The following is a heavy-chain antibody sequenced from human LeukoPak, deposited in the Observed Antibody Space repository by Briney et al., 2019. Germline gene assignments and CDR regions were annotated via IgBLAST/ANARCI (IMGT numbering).Heavy chain of an antibody. CDR1: GGTFSSYA. J-gene: IGHJ4*02. CDR3: AREGRGYFDWQRGYFGY. V-gene: IGHV1-69*13. Sequence: SVKVSCKASGGTFSSYAISWVRQAPGQGLEWMAGIIPIFGTANYAQKFQGRVTITADESTSTAYMELSSLRSEDTAVYYCAREGRGYFDWQRGYFGYWGQGTLVTVSS. D-gene: IGHD3-9*01. CDR2: IIPIFGTA.